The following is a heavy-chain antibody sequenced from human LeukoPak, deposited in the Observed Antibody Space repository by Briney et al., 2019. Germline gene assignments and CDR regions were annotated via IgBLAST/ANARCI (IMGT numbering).Heavy chain of an antibody. D-gene: IGHD1-14*01. Sequence: GGSLRLSCVASGFIYSDWWMNWVRQAPGKGLEWVANINTDGTGKYYVDSVKGRFTISRDNAKNSLYLQMNSLRVEDTAVYNCARETLDTNRHHMDVWGQGTTVTVSS. CDR2: INTDGTGK. CDR1: GFIYSDWW. J-gene: IGHJ6*02. CDR3: ARETLDTNRHHMDV. V-gene: IGHV3-7*01.